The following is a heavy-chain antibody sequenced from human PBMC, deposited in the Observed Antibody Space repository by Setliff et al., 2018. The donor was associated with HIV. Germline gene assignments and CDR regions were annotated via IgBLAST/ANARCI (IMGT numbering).Heavy chain of an antibody. CDR1: GYKFTGYW. CDR2: IYGDGSDP. J-gene: IGHJ3*02. V-gene: IGHV5-51*01. Sequence: GASLTISCKGFGYKFTGYWVGWVRQMPGEGLEWMGVIYGDGSDPRYSPSFQGQVTISVDKSINTAYLRWTSLKASDTALYYCARPQHQQSSDAFDIWGQGTMVTVSS. CDR3: ARPQHQQSSDAFDI. D-gene: IGHD6-13*01.